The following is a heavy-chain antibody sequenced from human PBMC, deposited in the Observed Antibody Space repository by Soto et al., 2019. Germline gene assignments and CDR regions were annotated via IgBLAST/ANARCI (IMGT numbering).Heavy chain of an antibody. CDR3: AKDPYCSSTSCYPDYFDY. D-gene: IGHD2-2*01. V-gene: IGHV3-30*18. CDR1: GFTFSSYG. CDR2: ISYDGSNK. J-gene: IGHJ4*02. Sequence: QVQLVESGGGVVQPGRSLRLSCAASGFTFSSYGMHWVRQAPGKGLEWVGVISYDGSNKYYADSVKGRFTISRDNSKNTLYLQMNSLRAEDTAVYYCAKDPYCSSTSCYPDYFDYWGQGTLVTVSS.